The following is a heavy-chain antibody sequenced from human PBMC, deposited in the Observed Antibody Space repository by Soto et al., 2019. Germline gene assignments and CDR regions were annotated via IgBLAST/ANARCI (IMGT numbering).Heavy chain of an antibody. CDR2: IIPIFGTA. Sequence: ASVKVSCKASGGTFSSYAISWVRQAPGQGLEWMGGIIPIFGTANYAQKFQGRVTITADESTSTAYMELSSLRSEDTAVYYCARDPRGGYNGDYFDYWGQGTLVTVSS. CDR1: GGTFSSYA. CDR3: ARDPRGGYNGDYFDY. D-gene: IGHD5-12*01. J-gene: IGHJ4*02. V-gene: IGHV1-69*13.